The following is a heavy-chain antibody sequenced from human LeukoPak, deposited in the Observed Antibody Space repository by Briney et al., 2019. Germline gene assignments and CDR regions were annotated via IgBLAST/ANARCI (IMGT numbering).Heavy chain of an antibody. D-gene: IGHD2-15*01. V-gene: IGHV3-74*01. J-gene: IGHJ3*02. Sequence: GGSLRLSCVASGFTFSTYWMHWVRQAPGKGLVWVSRINSDEGRTNYADSVKGRFTISRDNAKNTLYLQMNSLKAEDTAVYYCAKDNTRGGFDIWGQGTMVTVSS. CDR2: INSDEGRT. CDR1: GFTFSTYW. CDR3: AKDNTRGGFDI.